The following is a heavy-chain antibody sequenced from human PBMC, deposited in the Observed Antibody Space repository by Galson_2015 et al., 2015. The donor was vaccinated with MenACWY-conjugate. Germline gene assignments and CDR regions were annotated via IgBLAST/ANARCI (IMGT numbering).Heavy chain of an antibody. CDR3: VNVGSGTYDFDY. CDR1: GFNFGFYA. D-gene: IGHD3-10*01. CDR2: ITAGGDRT. Sequence: SLRLSCAASGFNFGFYAMTWVRQAPGKGLEWVSSITAGGDRTNYADSVKGRFSISRDNSKNTLHLQMDTLRADDTALYYCVNVGSGTYDFDYWGQGTLVAVSS. V-gene: IGHV3-23*01. J-gene: IGHJ4*02.